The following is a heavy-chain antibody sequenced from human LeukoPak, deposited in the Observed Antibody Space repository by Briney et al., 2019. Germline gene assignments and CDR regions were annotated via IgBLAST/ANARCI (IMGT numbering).Heavy chain of an antibody. J-gene: IGHJ4*02. Sequence: GSLRLSSAPSRLTFSSYEMNCVRQAPGKGLECVSYISISGSTIYYADSVKVGFTIYRTNAKNSLSLQMNSLRAEDTAVYYCARVSPNTVTTLQYFDYWGQGTLVTVSS. V-gene: IGHV3-48*03. CDR1: RLTFSSYE. CDR3: ARVSPNTVTTLQYFDY. CDR2: ISISGSTI. D-gene: IGHD4-17*01.